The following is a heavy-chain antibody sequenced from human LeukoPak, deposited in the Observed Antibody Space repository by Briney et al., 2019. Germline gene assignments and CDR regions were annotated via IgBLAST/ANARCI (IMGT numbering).Heavy chain of an antibody. J-gene: IGHJ6*02. CDR2: INTNTGNP. Sequence: ASVKVSYKASGYTFTSYAMNWVRQAPGQGLEWMGWINTNTGNPTYAQGFTGRFVFSLDTSVSTAYLQISSLKAEDTAVYYCARRYCSSTSCSYGMDVWGQGTTVTVSS. D-gene: IGHD2-2*01. CDR1: GYTFTSYA. V-gene: IGHV7-4-1*02. CDR3: ARRYCSSTSCSYGMDV.